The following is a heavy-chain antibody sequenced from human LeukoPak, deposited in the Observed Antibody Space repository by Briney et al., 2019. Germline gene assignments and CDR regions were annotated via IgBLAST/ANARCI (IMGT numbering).Heavy chain of an antibody. D-gene: IGHD6-13*01. CDR2: VYYNGIT. CDR1: GGSIGSYY. Sequence: SGTLSLTCTVSGGSIGSYYWSWIRQSPGKGLEWIGYVYYNGITNYNPSLKSRATISVDTSKIQFSPRLTSVTAADTAVYYCARDWRGVPGTARYYYFGMEVWGQGATVTVSS. J-gene: IGHJ6*02. CDR3: ARDWRGVPGTARYYYFGMEV. V-gene: IGHV4-59*01.